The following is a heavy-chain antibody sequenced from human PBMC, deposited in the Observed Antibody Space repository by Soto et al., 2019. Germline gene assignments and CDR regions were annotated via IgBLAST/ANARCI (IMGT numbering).Heavy chain of an antibody. J-gene: IGHJ4*02. D-gene: IGHD3-16*01. CDR3: ARWGTTGGLDV. V-gene: IGHV3-30*19. Sequence: QVQLVESGGGVVQPGASLRLSCVGSGFTFRSYVIHWVRQAPGKGLEWVALTSYDGSNKYYDDSVKGRFTISRDNSRNTVDLHMATLRREDTAVYYCARWGTTGGLDVWGQGTLVSVSS. CDR1: GFTFRSYV. CDR2: TSYDGSNK.